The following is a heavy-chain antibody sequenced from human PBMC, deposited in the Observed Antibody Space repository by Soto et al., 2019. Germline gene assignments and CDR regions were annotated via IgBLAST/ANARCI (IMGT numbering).Heavy chain of an antibody. J-gene: IGHJ6*03. CDR1: GGTFSSYT. CDR2: IIPILGIA. D-gene: IGHD6-6*01. CDR3: ARSGSSAYKDYYYYYMDV. V-gene: IGHV1-69*02. Sequence: QVQLVQSGAEVKKPGSSVKVSCKASGGTFSSYTISWVRQAPGQGLEWMGRIIPILGIANYAQKFQGRVTITADKSTSTDYMELSSLRSEDTAVYYCARSGSSAYKDYYYYYMDVWGKGTTVTVSS.